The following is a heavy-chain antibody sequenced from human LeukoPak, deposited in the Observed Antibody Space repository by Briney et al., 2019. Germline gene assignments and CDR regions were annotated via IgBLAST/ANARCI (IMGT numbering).Heavy chain of an antibody. Sequence: SETLSLTCTVSGVSISGYFWSWIRQPPGKGLEWIGYIYYSGSANYNPSLNSRVTISVDTSKNQFSLKLSSVTAADTAVYYCAREYSSGSKYYLDNWGQGTLVTVSS. J-gene: IGHJ4*02. CDR1: GVSISGYF. CDR2: IYYSGSA. CDR3: AREYSSGSKYYLDN. V-gene: IGHV4-59*01. D-gene: IGHD6-19*01.